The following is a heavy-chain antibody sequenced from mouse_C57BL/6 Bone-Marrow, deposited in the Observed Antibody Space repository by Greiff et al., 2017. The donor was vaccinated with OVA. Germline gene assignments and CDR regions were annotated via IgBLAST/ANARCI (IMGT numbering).Heavy chain of an antibody. Sequence: QVQLQQSGAELARPGASVKLSCKASGYTFTSYGISWVKQRTGQGLEWIGEIYPRCGNTYYNEKFKGKATLTADKSSSTAYMERRSLTSEDSAVYFCARWGYYSNPMDYWGQGTSVTVSS. D-gene: IGHD2-5*01. CDR2: IYPRCGNT. V-gene: IGHV1-81*01. CDR1: GYTFTSYG. J-gene: IGHJ4*01. CDR3: ARWGYYSNPMDY.